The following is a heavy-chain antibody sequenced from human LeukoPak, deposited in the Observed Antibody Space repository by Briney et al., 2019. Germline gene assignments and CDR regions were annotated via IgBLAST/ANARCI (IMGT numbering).Heavy chain of an antibody. J-gene: IGHJ4*02. CDR2: IYYSGST. CDR3: ARRFETTVTAYYFDY. Sequence: PSETLSLTCAVYGGSFSGYYWGWIRQPPGKGLEWIGSIYYSGSTNYNPSLKSRVTISVDTSKNQFSLKLSSVTAADTAVYYCARRFETTVTAYYFDYWGQGTLVTVSS. CDR1: GGSFSGYY. V-gene: IGHV4-34*01. D-gene: IGHD4-17*01.